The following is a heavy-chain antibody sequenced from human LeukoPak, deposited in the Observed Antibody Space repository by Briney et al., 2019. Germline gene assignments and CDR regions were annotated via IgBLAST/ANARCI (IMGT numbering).Heavy chain of an antibody. Sequence: SQTLSLTCTVSGGSISSGSYYWSWIRQPAGKGLEWIGRIYTSGSTNYNPSLKSRVTISVDTSKNQFSLKLSSVTAADTAVYYCAREGYSSGWYGKFDYWGQGTLVTVSS. J-gene: IGHJ4*02. D-gene: IGHD6-19*01. V-gene: IGHV4-61*02. CDR1: GGSISSGSYY. CDR3: AREGYSSGWYGKFDY. CDR2: IYTSGST.